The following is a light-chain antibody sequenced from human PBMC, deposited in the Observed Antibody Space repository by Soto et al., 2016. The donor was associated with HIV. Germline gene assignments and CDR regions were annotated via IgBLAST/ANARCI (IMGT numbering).Light chain of an antibody. J-gene: IGLJ1*01. CDR2: DER. CDR1: NIGRKG. CDR3: QVWDSDSDHYV. Sequence: SYELTQTPSMSVAPGKTATITCGGNNIGRKGVHWYQRKSAQAPLLVVYDERKRPSGIPERFSGSNSGNTATLTISGVETGDEADYYCQVWDSDSDHYVFGPGTKVTV. V-gene: IGLV3-21*03.